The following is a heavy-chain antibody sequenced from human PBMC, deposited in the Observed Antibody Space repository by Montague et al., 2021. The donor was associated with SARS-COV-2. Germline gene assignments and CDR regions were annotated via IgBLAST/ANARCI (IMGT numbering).Heavy chain of an antibody. CDR1: GDSVSADRAA. V-gene: IGHV6-1*01. CDR2: TYYRSKWNT. Sequence: CAISGDSVSADRAAWSGNRHSPSRGREWLGRTYYRSKWNTDYAESVRGRIIINADTTQNQFSLHLQSVTPEDTAVYYCARGAQASSWSWSQGSLVTVSS. D-gene: IGHD6-13*01. J-gene: IGHJ5*02. CDR3: ARGAQASSWS.